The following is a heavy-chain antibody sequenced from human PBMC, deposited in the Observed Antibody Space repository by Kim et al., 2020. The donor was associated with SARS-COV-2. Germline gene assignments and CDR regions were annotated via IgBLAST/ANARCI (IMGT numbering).Heavy chain of an antibody. Sequence: TNYSPSIQGHVTISADKSISTAYLQWSSLKASDTAMYYCARQDWLLPLDYWGQGTLVTVSS. CDR2: T. D-gene: IGHD3-9*01. CDR3: ARQDWLLPLDY. J-gene: IGHJ4*02. V-gene: IGHV5-10-1*01.